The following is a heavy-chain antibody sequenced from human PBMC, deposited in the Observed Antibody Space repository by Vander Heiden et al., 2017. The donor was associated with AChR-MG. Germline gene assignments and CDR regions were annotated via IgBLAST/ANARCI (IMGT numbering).Heavy chain of an antibody. V-gene: IGHV1-18*01. Sequence: QAQLVQSGAAVKKPGAPLKVSCKASGYTFTSYGISWVRQARRQGLEWMGWISDYNNRIRYAQKCQDRVTVTMDTSTSTAYMELRSLRPDDTAVYYCARGYIYGGVYRMDVWGQGTTVTVSS. CDR3: ARGYIYGGVYRMDV. CDR1: GYTFTSYG. J-gene: IGHJ6*02. D-gene: IGHD3-16*01. CDR2: ISDYNNRI.